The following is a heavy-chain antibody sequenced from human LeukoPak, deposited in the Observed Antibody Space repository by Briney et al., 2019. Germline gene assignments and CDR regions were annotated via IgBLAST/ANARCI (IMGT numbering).Heavy chain of an antibody. CDR2: INYDGRST. Sequence: PGGSLRLSCAASGFSFSSNWMHWVRQAPGKGLVWVSRINYDGRSTSYADYVKGRFTVSRDNAKNTLYLQMNSLRAEDTAVYYCARDYYGSGGYYPWGQGTLVTVSS. D-gene: IGHD3-10*01. J-gene: IGHJ4*02. CDR1: GFSFSSNW. V-gene: IGHV3-74*01. CDR3: ARDYYGSGGYYP.